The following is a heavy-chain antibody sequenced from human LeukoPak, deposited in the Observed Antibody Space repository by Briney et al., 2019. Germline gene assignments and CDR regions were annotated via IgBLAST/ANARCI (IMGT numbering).Heavy chain of an antibody. CDR3: ARDTSAFLTGYYYMDV. J-gene: IGHJ6*03. CDR1: GFTFSDYA. CDR2: ISGRGDNT. D-gene: IGHD2-2*01. V-gene: IGHV3-23*01. Sequence: GGSLRLSCAASGFTFSDYAVSWVRQAPGKGREWVSAISGRGDNTYYADSVRGRFTISRDNSKNTLYLQMNSLRAEDTAVYYCARDTSAFLTGYYYMDVWGKGTTVTVSS.